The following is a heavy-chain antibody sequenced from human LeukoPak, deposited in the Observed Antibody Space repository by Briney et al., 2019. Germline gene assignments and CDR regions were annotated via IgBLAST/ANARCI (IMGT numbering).Heavy chain of an antibody. CDR2: IWYDGSNK. D-gene: IGHD1-26*01. CDR3: AKDLYSGSYPVYYFDY. J-gene: IGHJ4*02. V-gene: IGHV3-30*02. CDR1: GFTFSSYV. Sequence: GGSLRLSCAASGFTFSSYVMHWVRQAPGKGLEWVAFIWYDGSNKYYADSVKGRFTISRDNSKNTLYLQMNSLRAEDTAVYYCAKDLYSGSYPVYYFDYWGQGTLVTVSS.